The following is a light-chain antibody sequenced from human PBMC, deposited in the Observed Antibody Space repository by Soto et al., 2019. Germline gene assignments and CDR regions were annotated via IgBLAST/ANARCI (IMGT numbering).Light chain of an antibody. CDR2: DAS. J-gene: IGKJ4*02. CDR3: QQYNTYGLT. V-gene: IGKV1-5*01. CDR1: RSVGNS. Sequence: DIQMTQSPSTLSASGGERVIITCRASRSVGNSLAWYQQRPGKAPKLLIFDASTLESGVPSKFSGSGSDTEFTFTISSLQPDDSATYYCQQYNTYGLTFGGGTKVDIK.